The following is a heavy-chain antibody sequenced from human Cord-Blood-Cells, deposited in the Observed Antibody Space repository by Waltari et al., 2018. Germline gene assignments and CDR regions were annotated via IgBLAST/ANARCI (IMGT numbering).Heavy chain of an antibody. CDR3: ATDPGIAVARIPPRFDY. Sequence: VQLVQSGAEVEKPGASVKVSCKVSAYTLTALSMHWVRQDPGRGLEWMGGFDPEDGETIYEQKFQGRVTMTEDTSTDTAYMELSSLRSEDTAVYYCATDPGIAVARIPPRFDYWGQGTLVTVSS. V-gene: IGHV1-24*01. D-gene: IGHD6-19*01. J-gene: IGHJ4*02. CDR2: FDPEDGET. CDR1: AYTLTALS.